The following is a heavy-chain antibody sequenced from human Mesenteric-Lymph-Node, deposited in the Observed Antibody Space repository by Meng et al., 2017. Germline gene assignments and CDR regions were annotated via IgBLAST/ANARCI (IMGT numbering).Heavy chain of an antibody. V-gene: IGHV3-30*03. D-gene: IGHD3-10*01. Sequence: VQLVESGGGVIQAGESLRLSCAASGFTFSSNGMHWVRQAPGKGLEWVAVILYDGSNKFYADSVKGRFTISRDNSRNTLYLQMNSLRPEDTAVYYCFWLGESHNWGQGALVTISS. CDR2: ILYDGSNK. CDR1: GFTFSSNG. J-gene: IGHJ4*02. CDR3: FWLGESHN.